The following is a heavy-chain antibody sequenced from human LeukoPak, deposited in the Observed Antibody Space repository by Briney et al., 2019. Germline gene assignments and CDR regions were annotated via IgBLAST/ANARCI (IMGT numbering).Heavy chain of an antibody. CDR1: GYTFTSYG. D-gene: IGHD2-2*01. CDR3: ARGGPPEPAAPHYNWFDP. Sequence: GASVKVSRKASGYTFTSYGISWVRQAPGQGLEWMGIINPSGGSTSYAQKFQGRVTMTRDTSTSTVYMELSSLRSEDTAVYYCARGGPPEPAAPHYNWFDPWGQGTLVTVSS. CDR2: INPSGGST. V-gene: IGHV1-46*01. J-gene: IGHJ5*02.